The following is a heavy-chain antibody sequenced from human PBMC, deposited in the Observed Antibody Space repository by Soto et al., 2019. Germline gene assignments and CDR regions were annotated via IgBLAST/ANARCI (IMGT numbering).Heavy chain of an antibody. CDR1: GFTFSSYG. J-gene: IGHJ6*02. CDR3: ARHGLVVPAAMYYYYYGMDV. Sequence: QVQLVESGGGVVQPGRSLRLSCAASGFTFSSYGMHWVRQAPGKGLEWVAVIWYDGSNKYYADSVKGRFTISRDNSKNTLYLQMNGLRAEDTAVYYCARHGLVVPAAMYYYYYGMDVWGQGTTVTVSS. V-gene: IGHV3-33*01. D-gene: IGHD2-2*01. CDR2: IWYDGSNK.